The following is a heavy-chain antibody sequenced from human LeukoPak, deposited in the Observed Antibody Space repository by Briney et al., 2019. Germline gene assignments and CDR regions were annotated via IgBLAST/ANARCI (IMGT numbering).Heavy chain of an antibody. CDR1: GFTFSSYA. J-gene: IGHJ4*02. V-gene: IGHV3-23*01. CDR2: ISGSGGST. Sequence: PGGSLRLSCAASGFTFSSYAMSWVRQAPGKGLEWGSAISGSGGSTYYADSVKGRFTISRDNSKNTLYLQMNSLRAEDTAVYYCAKDKGYGSSWNGALYWGQGTLVTVSS. D-gene: IGHD6-13*01. CDR3: AKDKGYGSSWNGALY.